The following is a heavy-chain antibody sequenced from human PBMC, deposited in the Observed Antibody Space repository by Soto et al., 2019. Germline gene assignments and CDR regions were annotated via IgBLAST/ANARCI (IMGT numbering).Heavy chain of an antibody. J-gene: IGHJ4*02. CDR3: ARDLACGSGT. CDR1: GGSISSINW. Sequence: QVQLQESGPGLVKPSGTLFLTCAFSGGSISSINWWSWVRQTPGKCLEWIGEIFDTGSTKCNPSLKSRLTISVDKSKNQFSLKLSSVTAADTAVYYCARDLACGSGTWGQGTLVTVSS. V-gene: IGHV4-4*02. D-gene: IGHD3-10*01. CDR2: IFDTGST.